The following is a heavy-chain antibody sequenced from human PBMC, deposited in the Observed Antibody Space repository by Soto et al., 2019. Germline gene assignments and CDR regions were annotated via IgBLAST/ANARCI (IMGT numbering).Heavy chain of an antibody. V-gene: IGHV1-69*01. Sequence: QVQLVQSGAEVKKPGSSVKVSCKASGGTFSSYAISWVRQAPGQGLEWMGGIIPIFGTANYAQKFQGRVTITADESTSTAYMELSSLRSEDTAVYYCARDLNSDSSGYYPRNWYFDLWCRGTLVTVSS. D-gene: IGHD3-22*01. CDR3: ARDLNSDSSGYYPRNWYFDL. CDR1: GGTFSSYA. J-gene: IGHJ2*01. CDR2: IIPIFGTA.